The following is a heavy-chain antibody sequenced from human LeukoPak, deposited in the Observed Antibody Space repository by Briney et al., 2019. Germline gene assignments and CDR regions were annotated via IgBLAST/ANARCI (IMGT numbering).Heavy chain of an antibody. V-gene: IGHV3-23*01. Sequence: GGSLRLSCAASGFTFISYAISWVRQAPVKVLECVSAISGSGGSTYYADSVKGRFTISRDNSKNTLYLQMNSLRAEDTVVYYCAKIPVGNYYYYGMDVWGQGTTVTVSS. CDR1: GFTFISYA. CDR3: AKIPVGNYYYYGMDV. J-gene: IGHJ6*02. CDR2: ISGSGGST. D-gene: IGHD1-26*01.